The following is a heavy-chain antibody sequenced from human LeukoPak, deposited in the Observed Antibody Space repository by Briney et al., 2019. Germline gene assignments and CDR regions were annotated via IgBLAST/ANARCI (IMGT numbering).Heavy chain of an antibody. CDR2: IYDSGST. Sequence: SQTLSLTCTVSGASIRSGDYYWSWIRQPPGKGLEWIGYIYDSGSTYYNPSLKSRITTSVDTSENRFSPKLSSVTATDTAVYYCARDCSGGSCYGAFDIWGQGTMVTVSS. J-gene: IGHJ3*02. D-gene: IGHD2-15*01. CDR3: ARDCSGGSCYGAFDI. CDR1: GASIRSGDYY. V-gene: IGHV4-30-4*01.